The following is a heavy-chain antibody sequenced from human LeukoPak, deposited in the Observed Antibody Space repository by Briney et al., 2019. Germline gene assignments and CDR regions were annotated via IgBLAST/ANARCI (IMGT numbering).Heavy chain of an antibody. CDR1: GFTFSSYA. V-gene: IGHV3-23*01. J-gene: IGHJ4*02. D-gene: IGHD2-2*01. CDR2: ISGSGGST. CDR3: ARDVYSTSWSNFDF. Sequence: GGSLRLSCAASGFTFSSYAMSWVRQAPGKGLEWVSAISGSGGSTYYADSVKGRFTISRDNSKNTLYLQMNSLRAEDTAVYYCARDVYSTSWSNFDFWGQGTLVTVSS.